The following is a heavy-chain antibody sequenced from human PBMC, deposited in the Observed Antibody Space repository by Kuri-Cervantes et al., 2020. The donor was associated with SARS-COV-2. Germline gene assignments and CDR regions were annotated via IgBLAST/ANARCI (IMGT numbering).Heavy chain of an antibody. CDR1: GGTFSSYA. J-gene: IGHJ4*02. CDR3: ARDCSGTDCNVIVYALSD. Sequence: VKVSCKASGGTFSSYAISWVRQAPGQGLEWMGGIIPIFGTANYAQKFQGRVTITADESTSTAYMELTSLRSDDTAMYYCARDCSGTDCNVIVYALSDWGQGTLVTVSS. D-gene: IGHD2-8*01. CDR2: IIPIFGTA. V-gene: IGHV1-69*13.